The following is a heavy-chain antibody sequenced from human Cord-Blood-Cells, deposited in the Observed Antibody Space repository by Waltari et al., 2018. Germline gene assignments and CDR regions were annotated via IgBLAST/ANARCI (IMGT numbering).Heavy chain of an antibody. CDR2: INHSGST. CDR1: GGSFSGYY. V-gene: IGHV4-34*01. CDR3: ARYDRSSRAFDI. J-gene: IGHJ3*02. D-gene: IGHD6-6*01. Sequence: QVQPQQWGAGLLKPSETLSLTCAVHGGSFSGYYWSWIRQPPGKGLEWIGEINHSGSTNYNPSLKSRVTISVDTSKNQFSLKLSSVTAADTAVYYCARYDRSSRAFDIWGQGTMVTVSS.